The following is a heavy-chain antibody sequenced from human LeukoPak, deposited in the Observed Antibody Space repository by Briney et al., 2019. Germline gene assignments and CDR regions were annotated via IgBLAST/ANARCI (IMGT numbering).Heavy chain of an antibody. CDR3: ARGYCSGGSCTKFDF. V-gene: IGHV3-30-3*01. CDR1: GFTFSSYA. D-gene: IGHD2-15*01. J-gene: IGHJ4*02. Sequence: GGSLRLSCAASGFTFSSYAMHWVRQAPGKGLEWVAVISYDGSNKYYADSVKGRFTISRDNSKNTLYLQMNSLRAEDTAVYHCARGYCSGGSCTKFDFWGQGTLVTVSS. CDR2: ISYDGSNK.